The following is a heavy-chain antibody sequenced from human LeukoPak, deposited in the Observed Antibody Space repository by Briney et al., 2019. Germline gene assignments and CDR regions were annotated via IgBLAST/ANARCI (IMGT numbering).Heavy chain of an antibody. CDR1: GFTFSTYS. CDR3: ARGLATDFDY. J-gene: IGHJ4*02. Sequence: GGSLRLSCAASGFTFSTYSMNWVRQAPGKGLEWVSSISSNNRYIYYADSVKGRFTISRDNAKNSLYLQMNSLRAEDTAVYYCARGLATDFDYWGQGTLVTVSS. D-gene: IGHD1-26*01. CDR2: ISSNNRYI. V-gene: IGHV3-21*01.